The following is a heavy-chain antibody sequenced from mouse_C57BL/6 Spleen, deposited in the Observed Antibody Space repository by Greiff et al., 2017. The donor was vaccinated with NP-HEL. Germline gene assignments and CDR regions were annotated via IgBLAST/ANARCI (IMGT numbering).Heavy chain of an antibody. Sequence: EVMLVESGGGLVKPGGSLKLSCAASGFTFSDYGMHWVRQAPEKGLEWVAYISSGSSTIYYADTVKGRFTISRDNAKNTLFLQMTSLRSEDTAMYYCARQGLSAMDYWGQGTSVTVSS. D-gene: IGHD3-3*01. CDR1: GFTFSDYG. J-gene: IGHJ4*01. V-gene: IGHV5-17*01. CDR2: ISSGSSTI. CDR3: ARQGLSAMDY.